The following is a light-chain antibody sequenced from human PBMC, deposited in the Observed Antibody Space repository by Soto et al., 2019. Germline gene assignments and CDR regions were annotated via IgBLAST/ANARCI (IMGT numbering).Light chain of an antibody. V-gene: IGLV3-21*02. Sequence: SYELTQAPSVSVAPGQTARFTCWENNIGTKSVHWYQQKPGQAPVLVVYDDRDRPSGIPERFSGSNSGNTATLTISRVEAGDEADYYCQVWDSSSDHVIFGGGTQLTVL. CDR1: NIGTKS. CDR3: QVWDSSSDHVI. CDR2: DDR. J-gene: IGLJ2*01.